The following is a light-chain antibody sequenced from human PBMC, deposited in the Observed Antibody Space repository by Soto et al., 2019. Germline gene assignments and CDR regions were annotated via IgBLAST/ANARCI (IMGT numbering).Light chain of an antibody. CDR3: QQYNNWLIT. CDR2: GAS. CDR1: QTLRRT. J-gene: IGKJ5*01. V-gene: IGKV3-15*01. Sequence: EVVLTQSPATLSLSPGERATLSCRASQTLRRTYIAWYQQKPGQAPRLLIYGASTRATGIPARFSGSGSGTEFTLTISSLQSEDFAVYYCQQYNNWLITFGQGTRLEIK.